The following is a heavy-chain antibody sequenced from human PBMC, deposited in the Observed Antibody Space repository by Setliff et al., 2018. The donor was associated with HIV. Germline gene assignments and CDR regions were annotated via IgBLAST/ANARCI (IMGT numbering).Heavy chain of an antibody. CDR3: AGPRGDEAFDI. V-gene: IGHV1-69*10. J-gene: IGHJ3*02. Sequence: SVKVSCKASGGTSNTYAINWVRQAPGQGLEWMGQVITILGITSYAQKFQGRVTITADESTNTMYMELSSLRSDDTAVYYCAGPRGDEAFDIWGQGTMVTVSS. D-gene: IGHD3-10*01. CDR1: GGTSNTYA. CDR2: VITILGIT.